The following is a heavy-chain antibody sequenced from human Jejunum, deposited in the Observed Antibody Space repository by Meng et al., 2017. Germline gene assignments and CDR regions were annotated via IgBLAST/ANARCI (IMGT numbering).Heavy chain of an antibody. CDR1: GFTFKNYG. CDR3: AKDRNPPVRSAYFDY. V-gene: IGHV3-23*01. CDR2: ISGSGGGT. Sequence: GESLKISCAAPGFTFKNYGMIWVRQAPGKGLEWVSTISGSGGGTYYADSIKGRFTISRDNSNNTLYLQMNSLRAEDTAVYYCAKDRNPPVRSAYFDYWGQGTLVTVSS. J-gene: IGHJ4*02.